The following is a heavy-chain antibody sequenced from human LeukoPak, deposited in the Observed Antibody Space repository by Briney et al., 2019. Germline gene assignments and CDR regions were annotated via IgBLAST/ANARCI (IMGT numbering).Heavy chain of an antibody. CDR1: NGSISSSNW. CDR3: ARGVAFDI. J-gene: IGHJ3*02. Sequence: PSGTLSLTCVVSNGSISSSNWWNWVRQPPGKGLEWIGEVYHSGSANYNPSLKSRVTISVDKSKNQFSLTLNSVTAADTAVYYCARGVAFDIWGQGTRVIISS. V-gene: IGHV4-4*02. D-gene: IGHD3-3*01. CDR2: VYHSGSA.